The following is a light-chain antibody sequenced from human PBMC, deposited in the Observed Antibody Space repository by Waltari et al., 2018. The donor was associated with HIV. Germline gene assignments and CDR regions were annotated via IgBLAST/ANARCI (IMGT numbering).Light chain of an antibody. CDR3: AAWDDTLNGL. CDR2: SNN. V-gene: IGLV1-44*01. J-gene: IGLJ2*01. Sequence: QSVLTQPPSASGTPGQNVTISCSGNTSNIGTNIVNWYQQFPGAAPKPLIYSNNQRPSWVPARCSGSKSGTSASLAISGLQSEDEADYFCAAWDDTLNGLFGGGTKLTVL. CDR1: TSNIGTNI.